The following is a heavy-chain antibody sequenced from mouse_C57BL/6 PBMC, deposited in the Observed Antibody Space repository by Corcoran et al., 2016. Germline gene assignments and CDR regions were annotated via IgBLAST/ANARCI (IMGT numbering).Heavy chain of an antibody. Sequence: QIQLVQSGPELKKPGETVKISCKASGYTFTTYGMSWVKQAPGKGLKWMGWINTYSGVPTYADDFKGRFAFSLETSASTAYLQINNLKNEDTATYFCARSGGSSYDWYFDVWGTGTTVTVSS. CDR1: GYTFTTYG. V-gene: IGHV9-3*01. CDR3: ARSGGSSYDWYFDV. J-gene: IGHJ1*03. CDR2: INTYSGVP. D-gene: IGHD1-1*01.